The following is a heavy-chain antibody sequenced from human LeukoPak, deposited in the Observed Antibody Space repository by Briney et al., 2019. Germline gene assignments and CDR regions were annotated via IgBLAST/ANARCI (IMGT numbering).Heavy chain of an antibody. V-gene: IGHV3-48*04. CDR1: GFTFSSYS. D-gene: IGHD6-19*01. Sequence: GGSLRLSCAASGFTFSSYSMDWVRQAPGKGLEWVSYISTGGTTKYYADSVKGRFTISRDNTKNTLYLQMNSLRAEDTAVYYCARGGVIAVAGTVGYWGQGTLVTVSS. J-gene: IGHJ4*02. CDR2: ISTGGTTK. CDR3: ARGGVIAVAGTVGY.